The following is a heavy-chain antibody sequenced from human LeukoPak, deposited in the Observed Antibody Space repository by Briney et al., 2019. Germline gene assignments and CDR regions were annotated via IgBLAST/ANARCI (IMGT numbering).Heavy chain of an antibody. J-gene: IGHJ4*02. CDR1: GFTFSSYG. CDR3: ARMGLYGDYFDY. CDR2: IWYDGSNK. V-gene: IGHV3-33*01. D-gene: IGHD4-17*01. Sequence: GGSLRLSCAASGFTFSSYGMRWVRQAPGKGLEWVAVIWYDGSNKYYADSVKGRFTISRDNSKNTLYLQMNRLRAEDTAVYYCARMGLYGDYFDYWGQGTLVTVSS.